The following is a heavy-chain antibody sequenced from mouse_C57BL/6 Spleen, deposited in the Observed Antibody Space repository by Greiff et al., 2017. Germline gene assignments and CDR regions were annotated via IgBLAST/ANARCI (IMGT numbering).Heavy chain of an antibody. Sequence: VQLVESGPGLVQPSQSLSITCTVSGFSLTSYGVHWVRQSPGKGLEWLGVIWRGGSTDYNAAFMSRLSITKDNSKSQVFFKMNSLQADDTAIYYCAKGGSNRYAMDYWGQGTSVTVSS. CDR1: GFSLTSYG. D-gene: IGHD2-5*01. J-gene: IGHJ4*01. CDR3: AKGGSNRYAMDY. CDR2: IWRGGST. V-gene: IGHV2-5*01.